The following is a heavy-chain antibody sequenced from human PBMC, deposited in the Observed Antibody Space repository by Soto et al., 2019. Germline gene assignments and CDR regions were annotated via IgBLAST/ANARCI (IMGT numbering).Heavy chain of an antibody. CDR1: GFTFSSYG. V-gene: IGHV3-33*01. J-gene: IGHJ6*02. Sequence: PGGSLRLSCAASGFTFSSYGMHWVRQAPGKGLEWVAVIWYDGSNKYYADSVKGRFTISRDNSKNTLYLQMNSLRAEDTAVYYCARVDTAMVTVYYYGMDVWGQGTTVTSP. CDR2: IWYDGSNK. D-gene: IGHD5-18*01. CDR3: ARVDTAMVTVYYYGMDV.